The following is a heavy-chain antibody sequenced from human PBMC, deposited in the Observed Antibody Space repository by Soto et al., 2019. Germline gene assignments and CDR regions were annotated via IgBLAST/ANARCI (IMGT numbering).Heavy chain of an antibody. Sequence: SETLSLTCTVSGGSISSYYWSWIRQPPGKGLEWIGYIYYSGSTNYNPSLKSRVTISVDTSKNQFSLKLSSVTAADTAVYYCARGIPYYDFWSGPAENYYYYGMDVWGQGTTVTVSS. D-gene: IGHD3-3*01. CDR3: ARGIPYYDFWSGPAENYYYYGMDV. CDR2: IYYSGST. CDR1: GGSISSYY. V-gene: IGHV4-59*01. J-gene: IGHJ6*02.